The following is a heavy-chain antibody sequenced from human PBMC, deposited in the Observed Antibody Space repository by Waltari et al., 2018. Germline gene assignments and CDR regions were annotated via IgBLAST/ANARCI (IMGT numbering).Heavy chain of an antibody. D-gene: IGHD6-6*01. J-gene: IGHJ4*02. V-gene: IGHV4-59*01. CDR3: ARGGAAPADFDY. CDR1: GGSISSYY. CDR2: IYYSGST. Sequence: QVQLQESGPGLVKPSETLSLTCTVSGGSISSYYWSWIRQPPGKGLEWIGYIYYSGSTNYNPSLKSRVTISVDTSKNQFSLKLSSVTAADTAVYYCARGGAAPADFDYWGQGTLVTVSS.